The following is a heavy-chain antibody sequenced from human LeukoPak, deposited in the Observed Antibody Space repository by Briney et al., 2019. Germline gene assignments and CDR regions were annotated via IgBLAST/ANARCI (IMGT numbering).Heavy chain of an antibody. CDR2: ISSSSYI. D-gene: IGHD4-17*01. CDR1: GFTFSSYS. CDR3: ARGNYGDYGMDV. J-gene: IGHJ6*02. V-gene: IGHV3-21*01. Sequence: GGSLRLSCAASGFTFSSYSMNWVRQAPGKGLEWVSSISSSSYIYYADSVKGRFTISRDNAKNSLYLQMNSLRAEDTAVYYCARGNYGDYGMDVWGQGTTVTVSS.